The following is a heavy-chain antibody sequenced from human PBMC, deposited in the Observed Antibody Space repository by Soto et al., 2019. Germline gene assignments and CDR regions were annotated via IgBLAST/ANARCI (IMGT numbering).Heavy chain of an antibody. V-gene: IGHV3-23*01. CDR3: ARTTAVAGTPEFDY. Sequence: PVASLRLSCAASGFNINNYGMSWVRQAPGKGLEWVTTIRGNRGSTYYADSVKCRFTISRDDSKNTLYLQMKSLRSDDTAVYYCARTTAVAGTPEFDYWGQGALVTVAS. CDR2: IRGNRGST. CDR1: GFNINNYG. J-gene: IGHJ4*02. D-gene: IGHD6-19*01.